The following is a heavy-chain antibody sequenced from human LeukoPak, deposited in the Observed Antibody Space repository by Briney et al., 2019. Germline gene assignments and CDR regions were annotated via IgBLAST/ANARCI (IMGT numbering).Heavy chain of an antibody. Sequence: GGSLRLSCAASGFTFRSYAMSWVSQAPGKALEWVSSISSSSSYIYYADSVKGRFTISRDNAKNSLYLQMNSLRAEDTAVYYCAGDYDSSGYPAPYWGQGTLVTVSS. CDR1: GFTFRSYA. CDR3: AGDYDSSGYPAPY. J-gene: IGHJ4*02. V-gene: IGHV3-21*01. CDR2: ISSSSSYI. D-gene: IGHD3-22*01.